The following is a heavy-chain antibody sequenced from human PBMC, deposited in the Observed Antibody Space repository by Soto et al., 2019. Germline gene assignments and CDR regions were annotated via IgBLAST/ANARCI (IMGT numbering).Heavy chain of an antibody. V-gene: IGHV4-59*08. D-gene: IGHD6-13*01. CDR2: IYYSGST. CDR1: GDSISSYY. Sequence: SETLSLTCTVSGDSISSYYWSWIRQPPEKGLEWIGYIYYSGSTNYNPSLKSRVTISVDTSKNQFSLKLNTVTAADTAVYYCARLTAAASSWFDPWGQGTLVTVSS. CDR3: ARLTAAASSWFDP. J-gene: IGHJ5*02.